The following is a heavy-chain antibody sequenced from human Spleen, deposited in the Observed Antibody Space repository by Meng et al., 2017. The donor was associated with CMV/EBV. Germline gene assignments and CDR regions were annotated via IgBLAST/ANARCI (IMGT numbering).Heavy chain of an antibody. V-gene: IGHV1-2*02. CDR2: INPNRGVT. CDR3: ARVSEYCTTTNCYKVFDY. Sequence: ASVKVSCKASGYSFTSYGMSWVRQAPGQGLEWMGLINPNRGVTSYVQKFQGRVTMARDTSNGTAYMELTRLKSDDTAVYYCARVSEYCTTTNCYKVFDYWGQGTLVTVSS. D-gene: IGHD2-2*02. J-gene: IGHJ4*02. CDR1: GYSFTSYG.